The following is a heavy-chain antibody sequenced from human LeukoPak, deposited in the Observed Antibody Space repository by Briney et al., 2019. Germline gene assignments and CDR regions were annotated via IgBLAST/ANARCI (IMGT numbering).Heavy chain of an antibody. J-gene: IGHJ3*02. CDR2: IYTSGST. V-gene: IGHV4-30-4*08. D-gene: IGHD2-21*01. CDR1: GDSINSGAYF. Sequence: SETLSLTCTVSGDSINSGAYFWTWIRQPPGKGLEWIGYIYTSGSTYYNPSLKSRLIMSIDTSKNQFSLRLTSETDADTAIYYCARIRCDAGCRCAFALDIWGQGTLVTVSS. CDR3: ARIRCDAGCRCAFALDI.